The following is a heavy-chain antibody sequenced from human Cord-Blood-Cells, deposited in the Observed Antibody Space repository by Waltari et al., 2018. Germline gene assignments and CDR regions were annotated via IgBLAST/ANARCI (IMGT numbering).Heavy chain of an antibody. Sequence: GQGLEWMGGIIPIFGTANYAQKFQGRVTITADESTSTAYMELSSLRSEDTAVYYCARAFPHGYDYYYYYMDVWGKGTTVTVSS. J-gene: IGHJ6*03. CDR3: ARAFPHGYDYYYYYMDV. CDR2: IIPIFGTA. D-gene: IGHD5-12*01. V-gene: IGHV1-69*01.